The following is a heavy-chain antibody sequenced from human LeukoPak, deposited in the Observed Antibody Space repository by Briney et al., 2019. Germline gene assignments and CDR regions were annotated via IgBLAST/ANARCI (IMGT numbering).Heavy chain of an antibody. CDR3: AELGITMIGGV. CDR1: GFTFSDYY. Sequence: GGSLILSCAASGFTFSDYYMSWIRQAPGKGLEGVSYISSSGSTIYYADSGKGRFTISRDNAKNSLYLQMNSLRAEDTAVYYCAELGITMIGGVWGKGTTVTISS. J-gene: IGHJ6*04. CDR2: ISSSGSTI. D-gene: IGHD3-10*02. V-gene: IGHV3-11*04.